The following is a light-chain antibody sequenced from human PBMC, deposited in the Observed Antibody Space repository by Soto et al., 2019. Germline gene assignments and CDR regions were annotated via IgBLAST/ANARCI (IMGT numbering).Light chain of an antibody. V-gene: IGKV1-5*01. CDR2: DAS. Sequence: DIQMTQSPSTLSASVGDRVTITCRASQSISSWLAWYQQKPGKAPKLLIYDASSLESGVPSRFSGSGSGTEFTLTISSLQPEDFATYYCQQSYRTPTFGQRTRLEIK. CDR3: QQSYRTPT. CDR1: QSISSW. J-gene: IGKJ5*01.